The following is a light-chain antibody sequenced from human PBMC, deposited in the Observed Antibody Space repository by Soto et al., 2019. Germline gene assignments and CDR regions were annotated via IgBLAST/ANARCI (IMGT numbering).Light chain of an antibody. CDR3: QQYNSYQT. CDR2: DAS. V-gene: IGKV1-5*01. J-gene: IGKJ1*01. Sequence: DIQMTQSPSTLSASVGVRVTITCRASQSISSWLAWYQQKPGKAPKLLIYDASSLESGVPSRFSGSGSGTEFTLTISSLQPDDFATYYCQQYNSYQTFGQGTKVEIK. CDR1: QSISSW.